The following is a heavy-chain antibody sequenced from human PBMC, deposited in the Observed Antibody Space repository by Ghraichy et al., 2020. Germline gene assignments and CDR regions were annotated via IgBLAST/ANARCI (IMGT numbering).Heavy chain of an antibody. CDR1: GFTFSSYV. V-gene: IGHV3-23*01. CDR2: ISGSGGST. J-gene: IGHJ6*02. CDR3: AKGIAAGTSTISYYYNGMDV. D-gene: IGHD6-13*01. Sequence: GEYLNISCAASGFTFSSYVLSWVRQAPGKGLEWVAAISGSGGSTYYPEPVSGRFTISRDNSKNTLYLQMNSLRVEDTAVYFCAKGIAAGTSTISYYYNGMDVWGQGTTVTVFS.